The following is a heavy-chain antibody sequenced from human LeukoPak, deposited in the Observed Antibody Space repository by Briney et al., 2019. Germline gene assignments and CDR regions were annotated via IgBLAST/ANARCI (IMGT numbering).Heavy chain of an antibody. CDR2: IYTSGST. D-gene: IGHD5-24*01. V-gene: IGHV4-4*07. CDR1: GDSISSYY. CDR3: ARSEMGYAFDI. J-gene: IGHJ3*02. Sequence: SETLSLTCTVSGDSISSYYWSWIRQPAGQGLEWIGRIYTSGSTNYNPSLKSRVTMSVDTSRNQFSLKLSSVTAADTAVYYCARSEMGYAFDIWGEGTMVTVSS.